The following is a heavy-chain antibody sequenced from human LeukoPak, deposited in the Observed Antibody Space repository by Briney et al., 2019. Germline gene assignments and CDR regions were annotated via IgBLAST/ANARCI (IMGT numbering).Heavy chain of an antibody. CDR2: IYPGDSDT. CDR1: GYSFTSYW. Sequence: GESLQISCKGSGYSFTSYWIGWVRQLPGKGLEWMGIIYPGDSDTRYSPSFQGQVAISADKSISTAYLQWSSLKASDTAMYYCARHADYDSSGYQLDYWGQGTLVTVSS. CDR3: ARHADYDSSGYQLDY. J-gene: IGHJ4*02. V-gene: IGHV5-51*01. D-gene: IGHD3-22*01.